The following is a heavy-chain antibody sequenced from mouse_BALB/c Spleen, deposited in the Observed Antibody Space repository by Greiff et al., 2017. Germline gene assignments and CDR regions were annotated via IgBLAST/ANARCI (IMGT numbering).Heavy chain of an antibody. Sequence: EVKVEESGGGLVKPGGSLKLSCAASGFTFSSYAMSWVRQTPEKRLEWVASISSGGSTYYPDSVKGRFTISRDNARNILYLQMSSLRSEDTAMYYCARQGGLRRRSYWYFDVWGAGTTVTVSS. V-gene: IGHV5-6-5*01. D-gene: IGHD2-4*01. J-gene: IGHJ1*01. CDR2: ISSGGST. CDR1: GFTFSSYA. CDR3: ARQGGLRRRSYWYFDV.